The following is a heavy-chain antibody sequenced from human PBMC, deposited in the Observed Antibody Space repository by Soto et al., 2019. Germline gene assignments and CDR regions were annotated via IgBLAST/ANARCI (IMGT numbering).Heavy chain of an antibody. CDR3: AKGAVAGTPTSYYDYGMDV. D-gene: IGHD6-19*01. CDR1: GGTFRTYA. CDR2: IIPIFGKV. Sequence: QVQLLQSGAEVKKPGSSVRVSCEASGGTFRTYAISWVRQAPGQGLEWMGEIIPIFGKVNYAQKFQGRVTITADESTTTVSMDLRSVTSEDTAVYYCAKGAVAGTPTSYYDYGMDVWGQGTTVTVS. J-gene: IGHJ6*02. V-gene: IGHV1-69*12.